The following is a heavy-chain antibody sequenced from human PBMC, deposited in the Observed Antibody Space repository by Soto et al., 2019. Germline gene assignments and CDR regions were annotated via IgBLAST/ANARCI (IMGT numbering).Heavy chain of an antibody. D-gene: IGHD2-15*01. V-gene: IGHV5-51*01. CDR2: IYPGDSDT. Sequence: GESLKICCKGSGYNFTNYWIGWVRQMPGKGLESMGIIYPGDSDTRYSPSFQGQVTISADKSISTAYLQWSSLKASDTAMYYCARHRGGSSYDAFAIWGQGTMVTVSS. J-gene: IGHJ3*02. CDR1: GYNFTNYW. CDR3: ARHRGGSSYDAFAI.